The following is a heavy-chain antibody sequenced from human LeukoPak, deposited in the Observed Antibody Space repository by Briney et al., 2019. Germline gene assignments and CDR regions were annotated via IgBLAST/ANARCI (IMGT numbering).Heavy chain of an antibody. D-gene: IGHD6-13*01. CDR2: IYYSGST. V-gene: IGHV4-59*12. Sequence: SETLSLTCTVSGGSISSYYWSWIRQPPGKGLEWIGYIYYSGSTNYNPSLKSRVTISVDTSKNQFSLKLSSVTAADTAVSYCARDGIAGGVSGRGTTVTVSS. CDR1: GGSISSYY. J-gene: IGHJ6*04. CDR3: ARDGIAGGV.